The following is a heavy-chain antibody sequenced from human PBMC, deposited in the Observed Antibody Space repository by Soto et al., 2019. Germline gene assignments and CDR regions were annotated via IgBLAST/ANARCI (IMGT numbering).Heavy chain of an antibody. V-gene: IGHV3-30*18. CDR1: GFTFSSYG. D-gene: IGHD3-22*01. CDR2: ISYDGSNK. CDR3: AKDQGYGEEVITTFLDY. J-gene: IGHJ4*02. Sequence: XGSLRLSCAASGFTFSSYGMHWVRQAPGKGLEWVAVISYDGSNKYYADSVKGRFTISRDNSKNTLYLQMNSLRAEDTAVYYCAKDQGYGEEVITTFLDYWGQGTLVTVSS.